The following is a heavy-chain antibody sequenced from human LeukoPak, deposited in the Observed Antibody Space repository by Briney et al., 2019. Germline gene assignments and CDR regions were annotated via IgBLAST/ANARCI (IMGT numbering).Heavy chain of an antibody. D-gene: IGHD6-19*01. CDR1: AFTFSSYA. CDR2: ISGSGVST. Sequence: GGSLRLSCAASAFTFSSYAMSWVRQAPGKGLEWVSAISGSGVSTYHADSVKGRFTISRDNSKNTLYLQMNSLRAEDTAVYYCARDFSPSGWYDYWGQGTLVTVSS. CDR3: ARDFSPSGWYDY. J-gene: IGHJ4*02. V-gene: IGHV3-23*01.